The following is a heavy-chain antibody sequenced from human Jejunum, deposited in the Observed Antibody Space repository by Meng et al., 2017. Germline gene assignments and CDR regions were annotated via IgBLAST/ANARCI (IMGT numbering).Heavy chain of an antibody. Sequence: SETLSLTCTVSGDSVSSASYYWGWIRQPPGKGLEWIGYIFYSGSTNYNPSLKSRVTISVDTSKNRFSLNLRSVTAADTADYYCARRSTFLMGTFDIWGQGTMVTVSS. D-gene: IGHD2/OR15-2a*01. CDR3: ARRSTFLMGTFDI. CDR2: IFYSGST. V-gene: IGHV4-61*01. J-gene: IGHJ3*02. CDR1: GDSVSSASYY.